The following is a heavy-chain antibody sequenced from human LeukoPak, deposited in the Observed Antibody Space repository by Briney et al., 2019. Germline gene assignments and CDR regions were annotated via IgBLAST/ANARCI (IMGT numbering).Heavy chain of an antibody. CDR2: ISWNSGSI. D-gene: IGHD6-13*01. Sequence: PGGSLRLSCAASGFTFDDYAMHWVRQAPGKGLEWVSGISWNSGSIGYADSVKGRFTISRDNAKNSLYLQMNSLRAEDTALYYCAKDMRAAAGMYYFDYWGQGTLVTVSS. J-gene: IGHJ4*02. V-gene: IGHV3-9*01. CDR3: AKDMRAAAGMYYFDY. CDR1: GFTFDDYA.